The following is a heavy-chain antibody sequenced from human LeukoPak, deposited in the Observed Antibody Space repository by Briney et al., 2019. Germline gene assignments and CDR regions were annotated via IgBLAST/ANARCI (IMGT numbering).Heavy chain of an antibody. CDR1: SGSIISSNYY. CDR2: ISTIGST. J-gene: IGHJ6*03. D-gene: IGHD2-15*01. CDR3: ARDGCGGSCFHYYYYYMDV. V-gene: IGHV4-61*02. Sequence: PSETLSLTCTVSSGSIISSNYYWSWIRQPAGKGLEWIGRISTIGSTDYNPSLNSRVTISIDTSKNQFSLKLSSVTAADTAVYYCARDGCGGSCFHYYYYYMDVWGKGTTVTISS.